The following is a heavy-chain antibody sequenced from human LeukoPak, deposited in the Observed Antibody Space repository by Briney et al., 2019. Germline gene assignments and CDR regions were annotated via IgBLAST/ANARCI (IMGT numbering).Heavy chain of an antibody. CDR3: ARTYIGSGSFFYYYYYYMDV. D-gene: IGHD3-10*01. Sequence: ASVKVSCKVSGYTLTELSMHWVRQAPGKGLEWMGGFDPEDGETIYAQKFQGRVTMTEDTSTDTAYMELSSLRSEDTAVYYCARTYIGSGSFFYYYYYYMDVWGKGTTVTVSS. CDR2: FDPEDGET. CDR1: GYTLTELS. J-gene: IGHJ6*03. V-gene: IGHV1-24*01.